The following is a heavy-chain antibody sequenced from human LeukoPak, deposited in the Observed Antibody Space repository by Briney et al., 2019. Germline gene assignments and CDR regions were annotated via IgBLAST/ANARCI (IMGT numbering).Heavy chain of an antibody. V-gene: IGHV4-39*07. J-gene: IGHJ6*02. CDR2: INHSGST. Sequence: SETLSLTCTVSGGSISSSSYYWGWIRQPPGKGLEWIGEINHSGSTNYNPSLKSRVTISVDTSKNQFSLKLSSVTAADTAVYYCARGRQGYGKTYGMDVWGQGTTVTVSS. CDR1: GGSISSSSYY. CDR3: ARGRQGYGKTYGMDV. D-gene: IGHD5-12*01.